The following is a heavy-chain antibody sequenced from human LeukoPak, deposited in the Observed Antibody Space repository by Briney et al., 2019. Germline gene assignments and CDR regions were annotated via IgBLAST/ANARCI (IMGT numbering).Heavy chain of an antibody. V-gene: IGHV4-4*09. J-gene: IGHJ4*02. Sequence: SETLSLTCTVSGGSISSFYWSWIRQPPGKGLEWIGYSYISGSTNYNPSLKSRVTISVDTSKSHFSLKLSSVTAADTAVYYCARGLWHSSGYPWYFDYWGQGTLVTVSS. D-gene: IGHD3-22*01. CDR1: GGSISSFY. CDR3: ARGLWHSSGYPWYFDY. CDR2: SYISGST.